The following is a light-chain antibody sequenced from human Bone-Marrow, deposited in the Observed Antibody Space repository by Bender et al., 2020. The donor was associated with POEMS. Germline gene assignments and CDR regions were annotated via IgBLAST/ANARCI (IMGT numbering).Light chain of an antibody. CDR1: SSDVGAYNL. V-gene: IGLV2-23*02. CDR3: CSYADSSTLV. Sequence: QSALTQPASVSGSPGQSITISCTGASSDVGAYNLVSWYQQHPGKAPKLLIYEVRKRPSGVSNRFSGSKSDNTASLTISGLQAEDEADYYCCSYADSSTLVLGTGTKVTVL. J-gene: IGLJ1*01. CDR2: EVR.